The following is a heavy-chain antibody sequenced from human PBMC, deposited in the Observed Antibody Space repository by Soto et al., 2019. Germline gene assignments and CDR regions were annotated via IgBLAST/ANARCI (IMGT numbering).Heavy chain of an antibody. V-gene: IGHV4-4*07. CDR3: ARENIGVAGVGDLDY. Sequence: QVQLQESGPGLVKPSETLSLTCTVSGGSIFDYYWSWIRQAAGKRLEWIGRVYMSGTTDYNPSLKSRVTMAMDTSQNQFSLDLTSVTAADTAIYYCARENIGVAGVGDLDYWGQGALVTVSS. J-gene: IGHJ4*02. CDR2: VYMSGTT. CDR1: GGSIFDYY. D-gene: IGHD6-19*01.